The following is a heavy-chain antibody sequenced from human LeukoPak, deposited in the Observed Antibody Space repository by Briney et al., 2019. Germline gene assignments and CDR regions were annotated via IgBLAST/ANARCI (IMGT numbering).Heavy chain of an antibody. Sequence: GGSLILSCAASGFTFSSYEMNWVRQAPGKGLEWVSYISSGGRAIYYADSVKGRFTISRDNAKNSLYLQMNSLRAEDTAVYYCARELPVGLEVDGMDVWGQGTTVTVSS. CDR1: GFTFSSYE. CDR2: ISSGGRAI. V-gene: IGHV3-48*03. CDR3: ARELPVGLEVDGMDV. D-gene: IGHD1-1*01. J-gene: IGHJ6*02.